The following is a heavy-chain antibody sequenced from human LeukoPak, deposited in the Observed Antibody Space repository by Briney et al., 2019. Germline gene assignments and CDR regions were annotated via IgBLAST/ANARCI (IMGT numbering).Heavy chain of an antibody. J-gene: IGHJ3*02. V-gene: IGHV3-23*01. CDR1: GFSFSSYA. CDR2: ISGSGGTT. Sequence: AGGSLRLSCAATGFSFSSYAMSWVRQAPGKGLEWVSYISGSGGTTYYAASVRGRFTISRDNSKSTLHLQLNRLRAEDTAIYYCAKDRFCSGAGCSDAFDIWGQGTMVTVSS. D-gene: IGHD2-15*01. CDR3: AKDRFCSGAGCSDAFDI.